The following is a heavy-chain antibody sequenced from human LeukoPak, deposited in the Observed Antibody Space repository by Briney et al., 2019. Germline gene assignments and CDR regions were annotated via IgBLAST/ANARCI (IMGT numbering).Heavy chain of an antibody. J-gene: IGHJ6*02. D-gene: IGHD6-19*01. CDR1: GYSFSSYW. V-gene: IGHV5-51*01. CDR3: ARRSFSSVWSAMDV. Sequence: GESLKISCKASGYSFSSYWIAWVRQMPGKGLEWMGIIYPGDSDTRYSPSFQGQVTISADKSISTAYLQWSSLRASDTAIYYCARRSFSSVWSAMDVWGQGTTVTVSS. CDR2: IYPGDSDT.